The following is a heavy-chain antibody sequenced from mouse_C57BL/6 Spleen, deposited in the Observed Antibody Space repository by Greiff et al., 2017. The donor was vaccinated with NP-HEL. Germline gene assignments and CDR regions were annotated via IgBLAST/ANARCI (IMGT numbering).Heavy chain of an antibody. Sequence: EVQLQESGGGLVKPGGSLKLSCAASGFTFSDYGMHWVRQAPEKGLEWVAYISSGSSTIYYADTVKGRFTISRDNAKNTRFLQMTSLRSEETAMYYCARDTTVVVDYWGQGTTLTVSS. J-gene: IGHJ2*01. CDR1: GFTFSDYG. CDR3: ARDTTVVVDY. CDR2: ISSGSSTI. D-gene: IGHD1-1*01. V-gene: IGHV5-17*01.